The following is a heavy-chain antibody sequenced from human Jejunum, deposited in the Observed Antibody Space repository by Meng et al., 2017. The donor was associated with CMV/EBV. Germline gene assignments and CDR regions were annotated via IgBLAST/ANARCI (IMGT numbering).Heavy chain of an antibody. V-gene: IGHV3-48*03. CDR3: ARVFDV. Sequence: LRLSCAVSGFTFSNYDMNWVRQAPGKGLEWVSHIASSGSDIYYVDSVKGRFTTSRDNARNSLYLQMNSLTVEDTAVYYCARVFDVWGQGTRVTVSS. CDR2: IASSGSDI. J-gene: IGHJ4*02. CDR1: GFTFSNYD.